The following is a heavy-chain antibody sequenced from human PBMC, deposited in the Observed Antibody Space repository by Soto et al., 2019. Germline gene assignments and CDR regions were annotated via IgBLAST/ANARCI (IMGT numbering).Heavy chain of an antibody. CDR1: GYTFTSYG. D-gene: IGHD6-19*01. CDR2: ISAYNGNT. J-gene: IGHJ5*02. V-gene: IGHV1-18*01. Sequence: ASVKVSCKASGYTFTSYGISWVRQAPGQGLEWMGWISAYNGNTNYAQKLQGRVTMTTDTSTSTAYMELRSLRSDDTAVYYCARAGSGWYGPNWFDPWGQGTLVTVSS. CDR3: ARAGSGWYGPNWFDP.